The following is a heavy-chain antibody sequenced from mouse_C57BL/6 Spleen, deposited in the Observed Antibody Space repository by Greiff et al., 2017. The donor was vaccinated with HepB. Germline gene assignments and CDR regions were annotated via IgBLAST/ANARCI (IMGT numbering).Heavy chain of an antibody. Sequence: QVQLQQPGAELVKPGASVKMSCKASGYTFTSYWITWVKQRPGQGLEWIGDIYPGCGSTNYNEKFKSKATLTVDTSSSTAYMQLSSLTSEDSAVYYCARGMITTVPFAYWGQGTMVTVCA. CDR1: GYTFTSYW. CDR3: ARGMITTVPFAY. J-gene: IGHJ3*01. D-gene: IGHD1-1*01. V-gene: IGHV1-55*01. CDR2: IYPGCGST.